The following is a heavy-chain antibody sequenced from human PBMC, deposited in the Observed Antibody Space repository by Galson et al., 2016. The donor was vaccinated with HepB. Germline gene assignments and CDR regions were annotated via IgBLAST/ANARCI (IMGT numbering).Heavy chain of an antibody. J-gene: IGHJ4*02. CDR1: GFTFGIYS. CDR2: ISTTGGTI. D-gene: IGHD6-6*01. V-gene: IGHV3-48*01. CDR3: ARDRELTIAARPDFFDY. Sequence: SLRLSCAASGFTFGIYSMNWVRQAPGKGLEWISYISTTGGTIYYADSVKGRFTISRDNAKNSLSLQMTSLRAEDTAVHYCARDRELTIAARPDFFDYWGQGTLVTVSS.